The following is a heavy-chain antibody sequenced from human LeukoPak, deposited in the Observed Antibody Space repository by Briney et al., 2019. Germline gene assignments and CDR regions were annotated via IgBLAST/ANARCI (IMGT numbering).Heavy chain of an antibody. Sequence: GGSLRLSCAASGFTFSSYAMSWVRQAPGKGLEWVSAISGSGGSTYYADSVKGRFTISRDNSKNTLYLQMNSLRAEDTAVYYCARGQGGKPRGYYFDYWGQGTLVTVSS. CDR1: GFTFSSYA. CDR2: ISGSGGST. CDR3: ARGQGGKPRGYYFDY. D-gene: IGHD4-23*01. J-gene: IGHJ4*02. V-gene: IGHV3-23*01.